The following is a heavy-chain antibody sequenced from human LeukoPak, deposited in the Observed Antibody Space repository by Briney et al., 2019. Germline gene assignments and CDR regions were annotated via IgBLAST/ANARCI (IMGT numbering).Heavy chain of an antibody. CDR1: GYTFTGYY. Sequence: GASVKVSCKASGYTFTGYYIHWVRQAPGQGLEWMGRINPNSGATKYAQKFQGRVSMTRDTSISTAYMDLSGVTSDDTAVYYCGRAGYCTGTSCYEGHMVVNFDHWGQGTLVTVSS. CDR2: INPNSGAT. J-gene: IGHJ4*02. CDR3: GRAGYCTGTSCYEGHMVVNFDH. V-gene: IGHV1-2*06. D-gene: IGHD2-2*01.